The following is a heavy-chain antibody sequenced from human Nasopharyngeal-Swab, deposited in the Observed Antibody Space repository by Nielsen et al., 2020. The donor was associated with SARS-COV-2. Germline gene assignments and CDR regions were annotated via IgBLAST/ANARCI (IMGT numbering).Heavy chain of an antibody. CDR2: ISSSSSTI. CDR3: ARDDTSTWYRVFVD. Sequence: GGSLRLSCAASGFTFSRNSMNWVRQAPGKGLEWVSYISSSSSTIYYADSVKGRFTISRDNAKNSLYLQMNSLRDEDTAVYYCARDDTSTWYRVFVDWGQGTLVTVSS. V-gene: IGHV3-48*02. D-gene: IGHD6-13*01. CDR1: GFTFSRNS. J-gene: IGHJ4*02.